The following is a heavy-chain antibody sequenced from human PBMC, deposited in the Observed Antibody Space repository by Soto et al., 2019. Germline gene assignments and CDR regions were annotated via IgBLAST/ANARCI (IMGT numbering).Heavy chain of an antibody. CDR1: GYTCTSYA. CDR2: INAGNGNT. V-gene: IGHV1-3*01. D-gene: IGHD2-15*01. CDR3: ARALLGDNWFDP. Sequence: ASVKVSCKASGYTCTSYAMHWVRQAPGQRLEWMGWINAGNGNTKYSQKFQGRVTITRDTSASTAYMELSSLRSEDTAVYYCARALLGDNWFDPWGQGTLVTVSS. J-gene: IGHJ5*02.